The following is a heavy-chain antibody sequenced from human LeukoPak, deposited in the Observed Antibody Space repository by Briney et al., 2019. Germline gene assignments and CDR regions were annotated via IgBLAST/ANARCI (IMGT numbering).Heavy chain of an antibody. CDR2: FDPEDGET. J-gene: IGHJ4*02. D-gene: IGHD6-6*01. V-gene: IGHV1-24*01. CDR1: GHTLTELS. CDR3: ATSEYSSSLDPFDY. Sequence: GASVKVSCKVSGHTLTELSMHWVRQAPGKGLEWMGGFDPEDGETIYAQKFQGRVTMTEDTSTDTAYMELSSLRSEDTAVYYCATSEYSSSLDPFDYWGQGTLVTVSS.